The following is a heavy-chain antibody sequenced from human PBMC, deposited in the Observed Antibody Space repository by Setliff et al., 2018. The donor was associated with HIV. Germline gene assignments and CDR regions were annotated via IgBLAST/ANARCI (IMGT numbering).Heavy chain of an antibody. CDR1: GFSLSASGMC. Sequence: SGPTLVNPTQTLTLTCTFSGFSLSASGMCVSWIRQPPGKALEWLARIDWDDDKYYNTSLKTRLTLSKDTSKNQVVLTMTNMDPVDTAPYYCARTNNVYWYFDLWGRGTLVTVSS. J-gene: IGHJ2*01. V-gene: IGHV2-70*11. CDR3: ARTNNVYWYFDL. D-gene: IGHD2-8*01. CDR2: IDWDDDK.